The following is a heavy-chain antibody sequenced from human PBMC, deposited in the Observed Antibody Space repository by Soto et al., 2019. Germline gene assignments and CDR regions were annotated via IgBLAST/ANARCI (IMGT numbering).Heavy chain of an antibody. J-gene: IGHJ6*02. Sequence: QLQLQESGPGLVKPSETLSLTCTVSGGSISSSSYYWGWIRQPPGKGLEWIGSIYYSGSTYYNPSLKSRGTISVDTSKNQFSLKLSSVTAADTAVYYCAREELVPAYYYYGMDVWGQGTTVTVSS. V-gene: IGHV4-39*02. CDR2: IYYSGST. D-gene: IGHD6-13*01. CDR3: AREELVPAYYYYGMDV. CDR1: GGSISSSSYY.